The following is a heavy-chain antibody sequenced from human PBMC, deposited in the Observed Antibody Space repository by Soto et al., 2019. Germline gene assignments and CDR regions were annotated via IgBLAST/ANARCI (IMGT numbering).Heavy chain of an antibody. CDR3: QKDMQGVAYFTY. V-gene: IGHV3-9*01. Sequence: EVQLVESGGGLVQPGRSLRLSCAASGFTFDDYAMHWVRQAPGKGLEWVSGISWNSGSIGYADSVKGRFTISRDNAKNSLNLQRTVRRAEDPAFYSFQKDMQGVAYFTYWGQGPLFTVSS. J-gene: IGHJ4*02. D-gene: IGHD5-12*01. CDR1: GFTFDDYA. CDR2: ISWNSGSI.